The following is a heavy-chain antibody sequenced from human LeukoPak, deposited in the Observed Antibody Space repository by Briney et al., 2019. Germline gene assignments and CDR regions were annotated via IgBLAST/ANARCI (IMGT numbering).Heavy chain of an antibody. CDR3: ARDPANSYGDCTFDY. CDR2: ISYDGSNK. CDR1: GFTFSSYA. J-gene: IGHJ4*02. D-gene: IGHD4-17*01. V-gene: IGHV3-30*04. Sequence: GGSLRPSCAASGFTFSSYAMHWVRQAPGKGLEWVAVISYDGSNKYYADSVKGRFTISRDNSKNTLYLQMNSLRAEDTAVYYCARDPANSYGDCTFDYWGQGTLVTVSS.